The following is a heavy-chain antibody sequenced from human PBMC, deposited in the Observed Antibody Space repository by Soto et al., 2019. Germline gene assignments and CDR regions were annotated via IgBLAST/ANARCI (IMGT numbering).Heavy chain of an antibody. CDR2: IIPIFGTA. CDR3: ARDGDYSYGYYYYGMDV. V-gene: IGHV1-69*13. CDR1: GGTFSSYA. Sequence: ASVKVSCKASGGTFSSYAISWVRQAPGQGLEWMGGIIPIFGTANYAQKFQGRVTITADESTSTAYMELSSLRSEDTAVYYCARDGDYSYGYYYYGMDVWGQGTTVTVSS. D-gene: IGHD5-18*01. J-gene: IGHJ6*02.